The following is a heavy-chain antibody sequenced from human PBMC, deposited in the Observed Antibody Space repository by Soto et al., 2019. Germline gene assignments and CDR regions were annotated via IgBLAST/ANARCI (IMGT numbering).Heavy chain of an antibody. CDR1: GGLFSSCP. CDR2: LIPVFQTA. V-gene: IGHV1-69*01. CDR3: ATGGSCYTWFNDF. D-gene: IGHD3-22*01. J-gene: IGHJ4*02. Sequence: QEQLVQSGAEVKKPGSSVKVSCKASGGLFSSCPISWVRQAPGQGLEWMGGLIPVFQTAYYPQRFQGRVKICEDESTNTAYMELSTLKSEDTAIYSCATGGSCYTWFNDFWGQGTLGTVSS.